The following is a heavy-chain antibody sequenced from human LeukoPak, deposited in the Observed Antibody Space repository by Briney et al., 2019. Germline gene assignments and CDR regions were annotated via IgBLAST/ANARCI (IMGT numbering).Heavy chain of an antibody. CDR3: ARIDCSGGSCYSGYFDY. D-gene: IGHD2-15*01. CDR2: TSSSGSTI. V-gene: IGHV3-48*03. Sequence: PGGSLRLSCAASGFTFSSYEMNWVRQAPGKGLEWVSYTSSSGSTIYYADSVKGRFTISRDNAKNSLYLQMNSLRAEDTAVYYCARIDCSGGSCYSGYFDYWGQGTLVTVSS. J-gene: IGHJ4*02. CDR1: GFTFSSYE.